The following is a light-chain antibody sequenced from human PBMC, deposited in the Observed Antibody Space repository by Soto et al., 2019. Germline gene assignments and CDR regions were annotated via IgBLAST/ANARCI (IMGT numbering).Light chain of an antibody. CDR2: GAS. J-gene: IGKJ1*01. Sequence: EIVLTQSPGTLSLSPGERATLSCRASQSVSSNYLAWYQQKSGQAPRLLIYGASSRATGIPDRFGGSGSGTDFTLTISSLEPEDFAVYYCQQYGGSPRTFGQGTKVEIK. CDR1: QSVSSNY. CDR3: QQYGGSPRT. V-gene: IGKV3-20*01.